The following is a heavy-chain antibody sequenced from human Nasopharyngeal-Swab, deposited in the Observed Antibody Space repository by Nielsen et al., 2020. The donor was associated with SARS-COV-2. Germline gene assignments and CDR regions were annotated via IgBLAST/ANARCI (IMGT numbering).Heavy chain of an antibody. V-gene: IGHV3-21*01. Sequence: GESLKISCAASGFTFATYNMNWVRQAPGKGLEWVSSISNGSSYTQYGDSVRGRFTISRDNAKNSLYLQMNSLRAEDTAVYYCARCSPSKCQLGNGLDVWGQGTTVTVSS. CDR2: ISNGSSYT. CDR3: ARCSPSKCQLGNGLDV. CDR1: GFTFATYN. J-gene: IGHJ6*02. D-gene: IGHD2-15*01.